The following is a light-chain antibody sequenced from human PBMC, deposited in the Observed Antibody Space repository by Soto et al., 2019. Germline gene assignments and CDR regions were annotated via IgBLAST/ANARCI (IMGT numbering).Light chain of an antibody. J-gene: IGKJ4*01. CDR3: QQSYSAPLT. Sequence: DIQMTQSPSSLSASVGDRVTITCRASQYINTYLNWYQQKPGKAPKLLMYAASTLQRGVPSRFSGSGSGTDFTLTISSLQPEDFATYYCQQSYSAPLTFGGGTKVDIK. CDR2: AAS. V-gene: IGKV1-39*01. CDR1: QYINTY.